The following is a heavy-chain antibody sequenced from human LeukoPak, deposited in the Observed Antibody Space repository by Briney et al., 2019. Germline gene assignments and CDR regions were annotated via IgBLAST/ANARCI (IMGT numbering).Heavy chain of an antibody. D-gene: IGHD1-26*01. V-gene: IGHV4-59*02. J-gene: IGHJ4*02. CDR1: GGSVSSYF. CDR3: ARLDNGRGAFDY. Sequence: PSETLSLTCTVSGGSVSSYFWSWLPQPPGKGLEWIGYMYYSESTNYNHSLKSRVTISIDTSKNQFSLQLSSVTAADTAVYYCARLDNGRGAFDYWGQGTLVTVSS. CDR2: MYYSEST.